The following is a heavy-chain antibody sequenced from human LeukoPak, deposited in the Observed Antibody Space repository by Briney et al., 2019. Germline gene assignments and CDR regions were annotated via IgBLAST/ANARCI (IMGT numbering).Heavy chain of an antibody. CDR2: IYYSGST. J-gene: IGHJ3*02. Sequence: SQTLSLTCTVSGGSISSGDYYWSWIRQPPGKGLEWIGYIYYSGSTNYNPSLKSRVTISVDTSKNQFSLKLSSVTAADTAVYYCARQGDDDAFDIWGQGTMVTVSS. D-gene: IGHD3-16*01. V-gene: IGHV4-30-4*01. CDR1: GGSISSGDYY. CDR3: ARQGDDDAFDI.